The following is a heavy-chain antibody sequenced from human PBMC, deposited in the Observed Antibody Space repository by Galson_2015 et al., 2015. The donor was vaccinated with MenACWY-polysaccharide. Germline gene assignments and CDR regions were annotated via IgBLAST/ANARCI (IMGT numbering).Heavy chain of an antibody. CDR2: ISAGNGRT. D-gene: IGHD6-19*01. CDR1: GYIFTNYA. V-gene: IGHV1-3*01. J-gene: IGHJ4*02. Sequence: SVKVSCKASGYIFTNYAMHWVRQAPGQSFEWMGWISAGNGRTEYSQKFQGRVTITRDTSASTAYMEVSSLRSEDTAVYYCTRDSENLDYWGQGTLVTVSS. CDR3: TRDSENLDY.